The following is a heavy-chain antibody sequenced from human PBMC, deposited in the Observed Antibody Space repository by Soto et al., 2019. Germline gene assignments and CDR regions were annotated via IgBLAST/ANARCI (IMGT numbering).Heavy chain of an antibody. CDR1: GYTFTCSY. CDR3: AALSDGYNYYYGMDV. D-gene: IGHD5-12*01. V-gene: IGHV1-58*01. J-gene: IGHJ6*02. CDR2: IVPSSGNT. Sequence: SVKVSCKASGYTFTCSYVHWVRQAPGQRLEWIGWIVPSSGNTNYAQKFQERVTITRDMSTSTAYMELSSLRSEDTAVYYCAALSDGYNYYYGMDVWGQGTTVTVSS.